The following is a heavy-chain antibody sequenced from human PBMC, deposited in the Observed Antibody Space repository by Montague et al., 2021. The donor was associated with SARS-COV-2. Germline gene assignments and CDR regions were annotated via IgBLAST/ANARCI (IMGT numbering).Heavy chain of an antibody. CDR2: IYYSGST. CDR3: ARGQRQPFSFFGVLAGGPELKCYGLDV. Sequence: SETLSLTCTVSGGSISSYYWSWIRQPPGKGLEWIGYIYYSGSTNYNPSLKSRVTISVDTSKNQFSLMLSSVTAADTAVYFCARGQRQPFSFFGVLAGGPELKCYGLDVWGLGTTVTVS. V-gene: IGHV4-59*01. CDR1: GGSISSYY. J-gene: IGHJ6*02. D-gene: IGHD3-3*01.